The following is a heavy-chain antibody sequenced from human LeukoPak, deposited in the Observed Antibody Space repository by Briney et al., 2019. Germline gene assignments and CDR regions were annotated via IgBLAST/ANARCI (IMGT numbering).Heavy chain of an antibody. D-gene: IGHD4-17*01. V-gene: IGHV3-7*05. J-gene: IGHJ4*02. CDR1: GFTFSSYW. Sequence: GGSLRLSCAASGFTFSSYWMSWVRQAPGKGLEWVANIKQDGSEKYYVDSVKGRFTISRDNAKNSLYLQRNSLRAEDTAVYYCARDLYGDGDYGYYFDDWGQVILVTVSS. CDR3: ARDLYGDGDYGYYFDD. CDR2: IKQDGSEK.